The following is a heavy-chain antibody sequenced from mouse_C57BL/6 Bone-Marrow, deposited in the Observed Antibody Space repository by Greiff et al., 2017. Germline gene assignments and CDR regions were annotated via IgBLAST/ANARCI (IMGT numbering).Heavy chain of an antibody. CDR1: GYTFTDYE. D-gene: IGHD1-1*01. Sequence: VQLQQSGAELVRPGASVTLSCKASGYTFTDYEMHWVKQTPVHGLEWIGAIDPETGGTAYNQKFKGKAILTADNSSSTAYMERRSLTSEDSAVYYCTRWYYGSSYEAMDYWGQGTSVTVSS. CDR2: IDPETGGT. CDR3: TRWYYGSSYEAMDY. V-gene: IGHV1-15*01. J-gene: IGHJ4*01.